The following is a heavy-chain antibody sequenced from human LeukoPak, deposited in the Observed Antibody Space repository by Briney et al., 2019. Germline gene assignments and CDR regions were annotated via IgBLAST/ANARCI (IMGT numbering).Heavy chain of an antibody. V-gene: IGHV1-69*04. CDR3: ATGYCSGGSCYSVGTAFDY. CDR1: GGTFSSYA. Sequence: ASVKVSCTASGGTFSSYAISWVRQAPGQGLEWMGRIIPILGIANYAQKFQGRVTITADKSTSTAYMELSSLRSEDTAVHYCATGYCSGGSCYSVGTAFDYWGQGTLVTVSS. CDR2: IIPILGIA. J-gene: IGHJ4*02. D-gene: IGHD2-15*01.